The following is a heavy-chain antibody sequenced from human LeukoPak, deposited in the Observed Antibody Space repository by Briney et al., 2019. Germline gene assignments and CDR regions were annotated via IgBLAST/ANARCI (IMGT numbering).Heavy chain of an antibody. J-gene: IGHJ4*02. Sequence: SETLSLTCTVSGGSISSSSYYWGWIRQPPGKGLEWIGSIYYSGSTYYNPSLKSRVTISVDTSKNQFSLKLSSVTAADTAVYYCARRVGYSYGPIDYWGQGTLVTVSS. CDR1: GGSISSSSYY. CDR3: ARRVGYSYGPIDY. D-gene: IGHD5-18*01. CDR2: IYYSGST. V-gene: IGHV4-39*01.